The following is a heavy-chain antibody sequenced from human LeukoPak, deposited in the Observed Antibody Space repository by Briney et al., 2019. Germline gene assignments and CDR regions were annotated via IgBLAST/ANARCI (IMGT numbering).Heavy chain of an antibody. V-gene: IGHV3-23*01. Sequence: PGGSLRLSCAASGFTFSSYGMSWVRQAPGKGLEWVSAISGSGGSTYYADSVKGRFTISRDNSKNTLYLQMNSLRAEDTAVYYCARSGSYYSNWFDPWGQGTLVTVSS. J-gene: IGHJ5*02. CDR2: ISGSGGST. CDR1: GFTFSSYG. D-gene: IGHD3-10*01. CDR3: ARSGSYYSNWFDP.